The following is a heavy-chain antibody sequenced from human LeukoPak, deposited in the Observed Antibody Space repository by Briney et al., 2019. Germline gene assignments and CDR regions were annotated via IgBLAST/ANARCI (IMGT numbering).Heavy chain of an antibody. J-gene: IGHJ6*02. D-gene: IGHD2-15*01. CDR1: GYTFTSYG. CDR2: ISAYNGNT. CDR3: AGGGYCSGGSCHRGDYYYYYGMDV. Sequence: GASVKVSCKASGYTFTSYGISWVRQAPGQGLEWMGWISAYNGNTNYAQKLQGRVTMTTDTSTSTAYMELRSLRSDDTAVYYCAGGGYCSGGSCHRGDYYYYYGMDVWGQGTTVTVSS. V-gene: IGHV1-18*01.